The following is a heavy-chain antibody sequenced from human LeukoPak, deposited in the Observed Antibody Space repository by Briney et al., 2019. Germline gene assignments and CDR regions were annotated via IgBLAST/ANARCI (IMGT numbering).Heavy chain of an antibody. V-gene: IGHV3-23*01. D-gene: IGHD5-24*01. J-gene: IGHJ4*02. CDR1: GFTFSSYA. Sequence: GRSLRLSCAASGFTFSSYAMHWVRQAPGKGLEWVSLISGSGSGTHYADSVKGRFTISRDNSKNMLYLHMNSLRADDTAAYYCARSGTEDGYNIYFDHWGQGTLVTVTS. CDR3: ARSGTEDGYNIYFDH. CDR2: ISGSGSGT.